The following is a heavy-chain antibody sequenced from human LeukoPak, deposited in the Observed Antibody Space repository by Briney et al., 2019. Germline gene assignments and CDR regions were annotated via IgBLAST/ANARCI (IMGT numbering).Heavy chain of an antibody. CDR1: GGPIRSYS. CDR2: MYDSGST. V-gene: IGHV4-59*01. D-gene: IGHD6-13*01. Sequence: PSETLSLTCTVSGGPIRSYSWSWIRQPPGRGLEWIGYMYDSGSTNYNPSLKSRVTISVDTSKNQFSLKLHSVTAADTAVYFCAMSSSWPALLDYWGQGTLVSVSS. J-gene: IGHJ4*02. CDR3: AMSSSWPALLDY.